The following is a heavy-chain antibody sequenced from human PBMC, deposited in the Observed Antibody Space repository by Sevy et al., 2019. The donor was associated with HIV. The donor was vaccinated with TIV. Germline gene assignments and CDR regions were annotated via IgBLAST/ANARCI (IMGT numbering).Heavy chain of an antibody. V-gene: IGHV1-18*01. CDR1: GYTFTSYV. J-gene: IGHJ1*01. Sequence: ASVKVSCKASGYTFTSYVISWVRQAPGQGLEWMGRISGYNGDTNYAQKLQGRVTMTTDTSTSTAYMELRSLRSDDTAVYYCARAPSGSQGPGQYFQHWGHGTLVTVSS. CDR2: ISGYNGDT. D-gene: IGHD1-26*01. CDR3: ARAPSGSQGPGQYFQH.